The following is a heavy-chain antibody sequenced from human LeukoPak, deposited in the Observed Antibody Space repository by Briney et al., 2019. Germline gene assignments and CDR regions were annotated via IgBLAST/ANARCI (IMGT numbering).Heavy chain of an antibody. Sequence: ASVKVSCKASGYTFTSYGISWVRQAPGQGLEWMGWINPNSGGTNYAQKFQGRVTMTRDTSISTAYMELSRLRSDDTAVYYCARDWTYGDYPPYYYYGMDVWGQGTTVTVSS. CDR1: GYTFTSYG. D-gene: IGHD4-17*01. CDR2: INPNSGGT. J-gene: IGHJ6*02. V-gene: IGHV1-2*02. CDR3: ARDWTYGDYPPYYYYGMDV.